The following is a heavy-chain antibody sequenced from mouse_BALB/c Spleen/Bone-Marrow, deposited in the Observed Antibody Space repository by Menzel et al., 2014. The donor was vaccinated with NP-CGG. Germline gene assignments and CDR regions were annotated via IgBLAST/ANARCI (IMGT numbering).Heavy chain of an antibody. V-gene: IGHV1S56*01. J-gene: IGHJ2*01. CDR3: AREADWNFDY. CDR2: IYPGNVNS. CDR1: GYTFTNYY. Sequence: VQLQQSGPELVKPGASVRISCKASGYTFTNYYIHWVKQMPGQGLEWIGWIYPGNVNSKYNEKFKGKATLTADKSSSTAYMQLSSLTSEDSAVYFCAREADWNFDYWGQGTPLTVSP. D-gene: IGHD2-13*01.